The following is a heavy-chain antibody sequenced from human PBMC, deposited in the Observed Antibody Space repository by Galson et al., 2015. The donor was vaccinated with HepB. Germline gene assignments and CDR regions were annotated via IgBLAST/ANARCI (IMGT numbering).Heavy chain of an antibody. D-gene: IGHD6-19*01. V-gene: IGHV3-30*18. J-gene: IGHJ4*02. CDR3: ANAISSGWNSHGLDY. Sequence: SLRLSRAAPGFTFSNHDMHWVRQAPDKGLEWVAFISYNGRKEYYADSVKGRFTISRDNSKNTLYLQMNSLRAEDTAVYHCANAISSGWNSHGLDYWGQGTLVTVSS. CDR1: GFTFSNHD. CDR2: ISYNGRKE.